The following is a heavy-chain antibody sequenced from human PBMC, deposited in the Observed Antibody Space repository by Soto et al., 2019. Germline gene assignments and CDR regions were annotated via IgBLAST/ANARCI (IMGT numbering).Heavy chain of an antibody. V-gene: IGHV4-59*01. J-gene: IGHJ5*02. CDR2: IYYSGST. CDR1: GGSISSYY. D-gene: IGHD3-22*01. Sequence: SETLSLTCTVSGGSISSYYWSWIRQPPGKGLEWIGYIYYSGSTNYNPSLKSRVTISVDTSKNQFSLKLSSVTAADTAVYYCARVLYDSSGYYLPCWFDPWGQGNLVTVSS. CDR3: ARVLYDSSGYYLPCWFDP.